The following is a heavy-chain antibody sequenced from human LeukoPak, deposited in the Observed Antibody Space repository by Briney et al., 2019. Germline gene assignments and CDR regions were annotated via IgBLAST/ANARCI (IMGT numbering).Heavy chain of an antibody. CDR1: GFTFSTYA. CDR3: AKVPAPHYYDSSGYYNYFDY. Sequence: PGGSLRLSCAASGFTFSTYAMSWVRQAPGKGLEWVSAISGSGENTYHADSVKGRFTISRDNSKNTLYLQMNSLRAEDTAVYYCAKVPAPHYYDSSGYYNYFDYWGQGTLVTVSS. D-gene: IGHD3-22*01. V-gene: IGHV3-23*01. CDR2: ISGSGENT. J-gene: IGHJ4*02.